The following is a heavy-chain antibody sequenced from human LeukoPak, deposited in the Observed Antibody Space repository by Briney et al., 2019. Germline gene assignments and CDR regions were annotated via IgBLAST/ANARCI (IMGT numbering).Heavy chain of an antibody. D-gene: IGHD6-19*01. J-gene: IGHJ4*02. Sequence: PSETLSLTCTVSGGSISSSSYYWGWIRQPPGKGLEWIGSIYYSGSTYYNPSLKSRVTISVDTSKNQFSLKLSSVTAADTAVYYCARHKDSSGWSGWGYWGQGTLVTVSS. V-gene: IGHV4-39*01. CDR3: ARHKDSSGWSGWGY. CDR1: GGSISSSSYY. CDR2: IYYSGST.